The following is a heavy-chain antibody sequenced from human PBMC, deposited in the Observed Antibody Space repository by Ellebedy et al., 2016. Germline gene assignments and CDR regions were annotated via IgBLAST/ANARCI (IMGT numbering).Heavy chain of an antibody. CDR2: IYWDDDK. CDR1: GFSLSTHGVG. J-gene: IGHJ4*01. Sequence: SGPTLVKPTQTLTLTCTFSGFSLSTHGVGVGWIRQPPGKALEWLALIYWDDDKRYRPSLRSRLTITKDPPRNQAVLMMTNMDPADTATYDCVHAPPHYDVLTGYAITSFDNWGHGTLVTVSS. CDR3: VHAPPHYDVLTGYAITSFDN. D-gene: IGHD3-9*01. V-gene: IGHV2-5*02.